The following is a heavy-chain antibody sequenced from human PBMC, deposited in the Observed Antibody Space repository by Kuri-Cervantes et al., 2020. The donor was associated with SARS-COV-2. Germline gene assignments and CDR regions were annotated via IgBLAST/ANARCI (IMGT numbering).Heavy chain of an antibody. CDR3: ARGPRVRGPNNWFDP. CDR1: GGSFSGYY. V-gene: IGHV4-34*01. Sequence: SETLSLTCAVYGGSFSGYYWSWIRQPPGQGLEWIGEINHSGSTNYNPSLKGRVTVSVDTSKNQSSLKLSSVTAADTAVYYCARGPRVRGPNNWFDPWGQGTLVTVSS. J-gene: IGHJ5*02. D-gene: IGHD3-10*01. CDR2: INHSGST.